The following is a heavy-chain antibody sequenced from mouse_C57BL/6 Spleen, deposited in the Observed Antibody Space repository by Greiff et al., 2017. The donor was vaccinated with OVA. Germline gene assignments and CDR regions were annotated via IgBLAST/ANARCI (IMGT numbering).Heavy chain of an antibody. CDR3: ARDAWEGYCDV. CDR1: GFTFSDFY. CDR2: SRNKANDYTT. Sequence: EVKLMESGGGLVQSGRSLRLSCATSGFTFSDFYMEWVRQAPGKGLEWIAASRNKANDYTTEYSASVQGRFIVSRDTSQSIRYLQMNALRAEDTAIYYCARDAWEGYCDVWGTGTTVTVSA. V-gene: IGHV7-1*01. J-gene: IGHJ1*03. D-gene: IGHD4-1*01.